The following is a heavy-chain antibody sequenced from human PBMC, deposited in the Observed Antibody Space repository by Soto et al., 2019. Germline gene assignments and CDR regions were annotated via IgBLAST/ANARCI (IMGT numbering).Heavy chain of an antibody. CDR3: SRGLPNNRGAPLDY. V-gene: IGHV3-49*04. J-gene: IGHJ4*02. CDR2: ITSKAYGGTT. CDR1: GFTFSDHY. Sequence: GGSLRLSCAASGFTFSDHYMDWVRQAPGKGLEWVGFITSKAYGGTTEYAATVKGRFTISRDDSKSIAYLQMNSLKTDDTAVYYCSRGLPNNRGAPLDYWGQGTLVTVSS. D-gene: IGHD3-10*01.